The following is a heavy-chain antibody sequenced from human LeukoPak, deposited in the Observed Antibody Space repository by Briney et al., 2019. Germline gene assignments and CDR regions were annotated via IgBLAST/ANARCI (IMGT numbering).Heavy chain of an antibody. V-gene: IGHV1-18*01. CDR2: ISAYNGNT. CDR1: GYTFISYG. D-gene: IGHD3-3*01. J-gene: IGHJ4*02. Sequence: ASVKVSCKASGYTFISYGISWVRQAPGQGLEWMGWISAYNGNTNYAQKLQGRVTMTTDTSTSTAYMELRSLRSDDTAVYYCARVRSYYDFWSGYLSLDYWGQGTLVTVSS. CDR3: ARVRSYYDFWSGYLSLDY.